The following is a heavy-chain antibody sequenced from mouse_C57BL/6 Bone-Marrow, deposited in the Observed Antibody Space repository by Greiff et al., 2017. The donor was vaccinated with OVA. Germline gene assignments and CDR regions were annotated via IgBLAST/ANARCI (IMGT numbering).Heavy chain of an antibody. J-gene: IGHJ2*01. CDR1: GYSITSDY. CDR3: ARSVTMITTYYIDY. D-gene: IGHD2-4*01. V-gene: IGHV3-8*01. CDR2: ISYSGST. Sequence: EVMLVESGPGLAKPSQTLSLTCSVTGYSITSDYWNWIRKFPGNKLEYMGYISYSGSTYYNPSLKSRIAITRDTSKNQYYLQLNSVTTEYTATYDGARSVTMITTYYIDYWGQGTTLTVSS.